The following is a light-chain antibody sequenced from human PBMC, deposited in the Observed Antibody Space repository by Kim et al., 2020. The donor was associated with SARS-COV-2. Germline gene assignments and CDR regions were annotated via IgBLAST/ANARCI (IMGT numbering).Light chain of an antibody. CDR3: CSTSNTLDYV. J-gene: IGLJ6*01. CDR2: DVR. Sequence: GQSITSSCTGTSGDIGNSISVSWYQQHSGEAPRLIIYDVRDRPSGVSARFSGSKSANMASLTISGLRSEDEADYYCCSTSNTLDYVFGRGTKVTVL. V-gene: IGLV2-14*03. CDR1: SGDIGNSIS.